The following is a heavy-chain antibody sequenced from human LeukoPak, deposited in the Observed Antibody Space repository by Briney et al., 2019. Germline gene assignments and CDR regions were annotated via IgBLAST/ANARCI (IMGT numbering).Heavy chain of an antibody. CDR2: IYDTGTT. CDR3: ARATPWLLPGY. V-gene: IGHV4-59*01. CDR1: GGSISSYY. J-gene: IGHJ4*02. D-gene: IGHD3-22*01. Sequence: SETLSLTCTVSGGSISSYYWSWVRQPPGKGLEWIGHIYDTGTTNYNPSLESRVTISVDTSKNQFSLRLTSVTAADTAVYFCARATPWLLPGYWGQGTLVTVSS.